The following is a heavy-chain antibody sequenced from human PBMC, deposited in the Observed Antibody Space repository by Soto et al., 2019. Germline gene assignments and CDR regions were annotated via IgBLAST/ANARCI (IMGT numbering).Heavy chain of an antibody. CDR3: ARVRNDFWSGSQDKNFDY. CDR1: GFTFSSYE. Sequence: GGSLRLSCAGSGFTFSSYEMNWVRQAPGKGLEWVSYISSSGSTIYYADSVKGRFTISRDNAKNSLYLQMNSLRAEDTAVYYCARVRNDFWSGSQDKNFDYWGQGTLVTVSS. D-gene: IGHD3-3*01. V-gene: IGHV3-48*03. CDR2: ISSSGSTI. J-gene: IGHJ4*02.